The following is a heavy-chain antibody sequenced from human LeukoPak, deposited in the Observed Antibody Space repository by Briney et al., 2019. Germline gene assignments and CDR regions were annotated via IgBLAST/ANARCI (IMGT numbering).Heavy chain of an antibody. CDR3: ALVPAATTDDY. V-gene: IGHV4-39*01. CDR2: IYYSGST. Sequence: SQTLSLTCTVSGGSISSGGYYWSWIRQPPGKGLEWIGSIYYSGSTYYNPSLKSRVTISVDTSKNQFSLKLSSVTAADTAVYYCALVPAATTDDYWGQGTLVTVSS. CDR1: GGSISSGGYY. D-gene: IGHD2-2*01. J-gene: IGHJ4*02.